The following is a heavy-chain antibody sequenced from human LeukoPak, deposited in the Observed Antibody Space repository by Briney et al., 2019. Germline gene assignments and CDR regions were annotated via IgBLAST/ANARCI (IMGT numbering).Heavy chain of an antibody. D-gene: IGHD6-13*01. CDR3: ARGRGIAAAGRYFDY. CDR1: GGSISSYY. Sequence: PSETLSLTCTVSGGSISSYYWSWIRQPAGKGLEWIGRIYSSWCTNYNPSLKSRVTMSVDTSKNQFSLKLSSVTAADTGVYYCARGRGIAAAGRYFDYWGQGTLVTVSS. J-gene: IGHJ4*02. CDR2: IYSSWCT. V-gene: IGHV4-4*07.